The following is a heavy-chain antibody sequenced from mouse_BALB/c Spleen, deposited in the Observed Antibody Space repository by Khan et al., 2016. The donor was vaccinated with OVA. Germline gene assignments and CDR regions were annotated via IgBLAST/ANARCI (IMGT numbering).Heavy chain of an antibody. Sequence: EVELVESGGGLVQPGGSRKLSCAASGFTFSDFVMHWVRQAPEKGLEWVAFISSGSSTIYSADTVKGRFTISRDNPKNTLFLQMNSLRAEDTAMYYCARLGDGGYFDVWGAGTTVTVSS. CDR2: ISSGSSTI. J-gene: IGHJ1*01. D-gene: IGHD2-3*01. V-gene: IGHV5-17*02. CDR1: GFTFSDFV. CDR3: ARLGDGGYFDV.